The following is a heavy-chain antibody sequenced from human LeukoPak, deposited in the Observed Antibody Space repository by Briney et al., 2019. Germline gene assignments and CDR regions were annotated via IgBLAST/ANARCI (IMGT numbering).Heavy chain of an antibody. CDR3: ARRGPSIAAPNHEDI. V-gene: IGHV4-39*01. CDR2: IYYSGST. J-gene: IGHJ3*02. D-gene: IGHD6-6*01. CDR1: GGSTSSSSYY. Sequence: SETLSLTCTVSGGSTSSSSYYWGWIRQPPGKGLEWIGSIYYSGSTYYNPSLKSRVTISVDTSKNQFSLKLSSVTAADTAVYYCARRGPSIAAPNHEDIWGQGTMVTVSS.